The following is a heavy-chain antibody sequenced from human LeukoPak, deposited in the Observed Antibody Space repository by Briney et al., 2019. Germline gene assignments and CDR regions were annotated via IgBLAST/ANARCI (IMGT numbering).Heavy chain of an antibody. Sequence: PGGSLRLSCSASGFTFNNYAMSWVRQAPGKGLEWVSTISVTDSTTYYADSVKGRFTISRDNSRNTLYLQMNSLRPEDTAVYYCAIEDSRPSSVFGLDAFDVWGQGTMVSVSS. D-gene: IGHD3/OR15-3a*01. CDR2: ISVTDSTT. V-gene: IGHV3-23*01. J-gene: IGHJ3*01. CDR3: AIEDSRPSSVFGLDAFDV. CDR1: GFTFNNYA.